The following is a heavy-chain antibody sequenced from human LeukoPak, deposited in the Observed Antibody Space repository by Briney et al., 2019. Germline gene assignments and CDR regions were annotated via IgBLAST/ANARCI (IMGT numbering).Heavy chain of an antibody. D-gene: IGHD3-3*01. J-gene: IGHJ4*02. V-gene: IGHV3-64*01. Sequence: GGSLRLSCAASGFTFSSYAMHWVRQAPGKGLEYVSAISSNGGSTYANSVEGRFTISRDNSKNTLYLQMGSLRAEDMAVYYCARGYDFWSGYWSHSDYWGQGTLVTVSS. CDR3: ARGYDFWSGYWSHSDY. CDR1: GFTFSSYA. CDR2: ISSNGGST.